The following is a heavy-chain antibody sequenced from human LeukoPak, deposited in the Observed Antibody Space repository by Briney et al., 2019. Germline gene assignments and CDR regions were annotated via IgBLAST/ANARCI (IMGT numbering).Heavy chain of an antibody. V-gene: IGHV3-23*01. CDR2: ISDSGDST. J-gene: IGHJ4*02. Sequence: SGGSLRLSCAVSGFTFSSYAMSWVRQAPGRGLEWVSAISDSGDSTYYADSVKGRFTVSRDNSKNTLYLQMNSLRAEDTAVYYCTIDLMTGFSSGWHFGYWGQGILVTVSS. CDR1: GFTFSSYA. D-gene: IGHD6-19*01. CDR3: TIDLMTGFSSGWHFGY.